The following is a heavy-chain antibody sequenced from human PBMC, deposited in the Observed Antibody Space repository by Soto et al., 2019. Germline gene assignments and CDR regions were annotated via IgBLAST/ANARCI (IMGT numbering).Heavy chain of an antibody. CDR1: GFTFSSYS. Sequence: GGSLRLSCAASGFTFSSYSMNWVRQAPGKGLEWVSSISSSSSYIYYADSVKGRFTISRDNAKNSLYLQMNSLRAEDTAVYYCARLACISTSCSTYYYYGMDVWGQGTTVTVSS. D-gene: IGHD2-2*01. CDR3: ARLACISTSCSTYYYYGMDV. J-gene: IGHJ6*02. CDR2: ISSSSSYI. V-gene: IGHV3-21*01.